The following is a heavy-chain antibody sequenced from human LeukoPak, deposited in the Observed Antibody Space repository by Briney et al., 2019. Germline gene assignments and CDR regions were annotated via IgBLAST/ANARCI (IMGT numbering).Heavy chain of an antibody. D-gene: IGHD3-22*01. J-gene: IGHJ4*02. Sequence: ASVKVSCKASGGTFSSYAISWVRQAPGQGLEWMGRIIPILGIANYAQKFQGRLTITADESTSTAYMELSSLRSEDTAVYYCARGPQSSYDSSGYIDYWGQGTLVTVSS. CDR1: GGTFSSYA. CDR3: ARGPQSSYDSSGYIDY. CDR2: IIPILGIA. V-gene: IGHV1-69*04.